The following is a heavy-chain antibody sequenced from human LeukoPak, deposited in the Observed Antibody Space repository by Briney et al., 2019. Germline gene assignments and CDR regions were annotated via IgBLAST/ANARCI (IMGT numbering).Heavy chain of an antibody. Sequence: GGSLRLSCAASGFSFSTYGMLWVRQAPGKGLEWVAVIWYDGGNKYYADSVKGRFTISRDNSKNTLYLQMNSLRAEDTAVYYCAKESTVGTPGVDYWGQGTLVTVSS. CDR3: AKESTVGTPGVDY. D-gene: IGHD4-23*01. J-gene: IGHJ4*02. V-gene: IGHV3-33*06. CDR1: GFSFSTYG. CDR2: IWYDGGNK.